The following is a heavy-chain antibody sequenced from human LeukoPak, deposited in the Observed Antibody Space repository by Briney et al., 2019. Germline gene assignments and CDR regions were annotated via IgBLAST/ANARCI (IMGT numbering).Heavy chain of an antibody. CDR2: IYYSGST. V-gene: IGHV4-39*07. D-gene: IGHD2-21*02. J-gene: IGHJ5*02. CDR3: ARSAYCGGDCYANWFDP. CDR1: GGSISSSSYF. Sequence: SETLSLTCTVSGGSISSSSYFWGWIRQPPGKGLEWVGTIYYSGSTYYNPSLESRVTISIDTSKNQFSLTLSSVTAADTAVYYCARSAYCGGDCYANWFDPWGQGTLVTVS.